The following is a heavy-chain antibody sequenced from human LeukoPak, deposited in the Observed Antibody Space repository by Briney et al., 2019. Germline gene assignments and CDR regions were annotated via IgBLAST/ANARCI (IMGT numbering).Heavy chain of an antibody. CDR2: VSAHGVDK. CDR1: GFAFSSYA. CDR3: ARDRLEAVAGDDYFDY. Sequence: PGTSLRLSCAASGFAFSSYAMHWVRQAPGKGLEWLAVVSAHGVDKFYADSVKGRFTISKDTSKNTLSLQMNSLGVGDTGLYYCARDRLEAVAGDDYFDYWGQGTLVTVSS. D-gene: IGHD6-19*01. J-gene: IGHJ4*02. V-gene: IGHV3-30*04.